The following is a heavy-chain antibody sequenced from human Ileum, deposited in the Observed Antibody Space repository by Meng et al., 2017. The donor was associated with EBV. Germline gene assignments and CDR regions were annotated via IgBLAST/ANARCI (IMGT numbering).Heavy chain of an antibody. Sequence: QVRLQGSGPGLLKPSEALSLTCAVSGGSISRSDWWSCVRQPPGKGLEWIGETSHSGSTNYSPSLKSRVTISLDKSKNQLSLKLNSVTAADTAVYYCASSDYYRSDYWGQGTLVTVSS. CDR1: GGSISRSDW. CDR2: TSHSGST. J-gene: IGHJ4*02. V-gene: IGHV4-4*02. D-gene: IGHD3-22*01. CDR3: ASSDYYRSDY.